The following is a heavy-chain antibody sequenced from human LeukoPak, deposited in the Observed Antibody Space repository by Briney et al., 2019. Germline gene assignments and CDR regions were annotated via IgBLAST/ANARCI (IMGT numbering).Heavy chain of an antibody. CDR2: ISGSGGST. V-gene: IGHV3-23*01. CDR1: GFTFSSYA. CDR3: AKDQSGDHIVVVPAATIFDY. J-gene: IGHJ4*02. D-gene: IGHD2-2*01. Sequence: GGSLRLSCAASGFTFSSYAMSWVRQAPGKGLEWVSAISGSGGSTYYADSVKGRFTISRDNSKNTLYLQMNSLRAEDTAVYYCAKDQSGDHIVVVPAATIFDYWGQGTLVTVSS.